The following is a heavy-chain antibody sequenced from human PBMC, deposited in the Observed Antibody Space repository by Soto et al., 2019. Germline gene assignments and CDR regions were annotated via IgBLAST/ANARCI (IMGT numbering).Heavy chain of an antibody. D-gene: IGHD4-17*01. CDR2: IYWNDDI. Sequence: QITLKESGPTLVKPTQPLTLTCTFSGFSPTTAGAGVGWIRQPPGKALDWLPLIYWNDDIRYTPSLKSRLTITKDTSKNQVVLTMTNMDPVDTATYYCAHRGYGNYPRDNWFDPWGQGILVIVSS. J-gene: IGHJ5*02. CDR1: GFSPTTAGAG. CDR3: AHRGYGNYPRDNWFDP. V-gene: IGHV2-5*01.